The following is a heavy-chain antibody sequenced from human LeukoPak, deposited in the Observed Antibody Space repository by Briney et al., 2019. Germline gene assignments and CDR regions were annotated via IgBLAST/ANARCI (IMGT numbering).Heavy chain of an antibody. CDR3: ARHTRAERFGELLLSFSSFDP. D-gene: IGHD3-10*01. CDR1: GYSFTSYW. CDR2: IYPGDSDT. Sequence: GESLKISCKGSGYSFTSYWIGWVRQMPGRGLEWMGIIYPGDSDTRYSPSFQGQVTISADKSISTAYLQWSSLKASDTAMYYCARHTRAERFGELLLSFSSFDPWGQGTLVTVSS. V-gene: IGHV5-51*01. J-gene: IGHJ5*02.